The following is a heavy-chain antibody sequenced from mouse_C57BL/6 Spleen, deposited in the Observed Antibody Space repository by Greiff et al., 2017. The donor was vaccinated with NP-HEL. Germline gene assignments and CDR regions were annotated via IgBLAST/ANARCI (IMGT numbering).Heavy chain of an antibody. CDR3: ARYLGNYGYFDV. J-gene: IGHJ1*03. CDR2: INPNYGTT. CDR1: GYSFTDYN. D-gene: IGHD2-1*01. V-gene: IGHV1-39*01. Sequence: VQLKESGPELVKPGASVKISCKASGYSFTDYNMNWVKQSNGKSLEWIGVINPNYGTTSSNQKFKGKATLTVDQSSSTAYMHLNSLTSEDSAVYYCARYLGNYGYFDVWGTGTTVTVSS.